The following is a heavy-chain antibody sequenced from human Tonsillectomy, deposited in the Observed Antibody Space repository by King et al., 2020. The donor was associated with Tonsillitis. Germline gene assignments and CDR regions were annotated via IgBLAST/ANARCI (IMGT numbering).Heavy chain of an antibody. Sequence: VQLVESGGGVVQPGRSLRLSCAASGFTFSSYAMHWVRQAPGKGLEWVAVISYDGSNKYYADSVKGRFTISRDNSKNTLYLQMNSLRAEDTAVYYCARAGDPSVVVPAATLFDYWGQGTLVTVSS. CDR2: ISYDGSNK. V-gene: IGHV3-30*01. J-gene: IGHJ4*02. CDR3: ARAGDPSVVVPAATLFDY. D-gene: IGHD2-2*01. CDR1: GFTFSSYA.